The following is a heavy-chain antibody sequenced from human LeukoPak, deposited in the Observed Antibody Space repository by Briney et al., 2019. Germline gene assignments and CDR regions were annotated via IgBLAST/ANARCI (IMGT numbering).Heavy chain of an antibody. CDR2: IYSGGST. CDR1: GFTVSSNY. V-gene: IGHV3-53*01. CDR3: ARDLNYYDSSGWNYMDV. J-gene: IGHJ6*03. D-gene: IGHD3-22*01. Sequence: GGSLRLSCAASGFTVSSNYMGWVRQAPGKGLEWVSVIYSGGSTYYADSVKGRFTISRDNSKNTLYLQMNSLRAEDTAVYYCARDLNYYDSSGWNYMDVWGKGTTVTISS.